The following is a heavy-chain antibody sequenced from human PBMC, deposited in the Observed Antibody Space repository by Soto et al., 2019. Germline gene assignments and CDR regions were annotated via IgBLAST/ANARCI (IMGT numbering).Heavy chain of an antibody. CDR2: INSCGSNI. D-gene: IGHD3-10*01. CDR1: GFTFTDHY. V-gene: IGHV3-11*01. CDR3: ARDIRGAN. J-gene: IGHJ4*02. Sequence: QVQLVESGGGLVKPGGSLRLSCTASGFTFTDHYMTWIRQAPGKGLEWVSYINSCGSNIYYADSVRGRFTISRDNAKNSVYLHMSSLRAEDTAIYYCARDIRGANWGQGTLVIVSS.